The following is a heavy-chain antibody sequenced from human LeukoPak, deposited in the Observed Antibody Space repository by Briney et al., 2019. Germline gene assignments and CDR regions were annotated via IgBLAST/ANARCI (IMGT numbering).Heavy chain of an antibody. CDR2: ISYDGSNK. CDR1: GFTFSSYA. V-gene: IGHV3-30-3*01. D-gene: IGHD3-3*01. Sequence: GGSLRLSCAASGFTFSSYAMHWVRQAPGKGLEWVAVISYDGSNKYYADSVKGRFTISRDNSKNTLYLQMNSLRAEDTAVYYCARDSKGYDFWSGYGDVWGKGTTVTVSS. CDR3: ARDSKGYDFWSGYGDV. J-gene: IGHJ6*04.